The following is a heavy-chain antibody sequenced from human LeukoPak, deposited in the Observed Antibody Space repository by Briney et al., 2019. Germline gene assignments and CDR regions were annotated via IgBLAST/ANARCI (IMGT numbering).Heavy chain of an antibody. Sequence: GASVKVSCKASGYTFAGYFMHWVRQAPGQGLAWMGWINPNNGGTNYAQKFQGRVTMTGDTSISTAYMELSRLTSDDTALYYCARGHILVPAGAFDLWGQGTVVTVSS. J-gene: IGHJ3*01. D-gene: IGHD2-21*01. V-gene: IGHV1-2*02. CDR2: INPNNGGT. CDR1: GYTFAGYF. CDR3: ARGHILVPAGAFDL.